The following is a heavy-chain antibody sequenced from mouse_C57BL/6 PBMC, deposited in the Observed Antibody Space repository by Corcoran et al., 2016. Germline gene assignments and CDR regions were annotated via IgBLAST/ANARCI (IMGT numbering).Heavy chain of an antibody. CDR1: GYTFTSYD. Sequence: QVQLQQSGPELVKPGASVKLSCKASGYTFTSYDINWVKQRPGQGLEWIGWIYPRDGSPKYNEKFKGKATLTVDTSSSTAYMELHSLTSEDSAVYFCARSHSYWYFDVWGTGTTVTVSS. J-gene: IGHJ1*03. CDR3: ARSHSYWYFDV. CDR2: IYPRDGSP. V-gene: IGHV1-85*01.